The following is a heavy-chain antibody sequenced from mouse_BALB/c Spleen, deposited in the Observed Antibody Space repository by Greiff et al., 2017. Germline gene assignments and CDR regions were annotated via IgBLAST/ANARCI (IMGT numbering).Heavy chain of an antibody. D-gene: IGHD1-1*01. CDR1: GYTFTSYT. CDR3: ARLDGSGAY. V-gene: IGHV1S26*01. CDR2: INPSSGYT. J-gene: IGHJ3*01. Sequence: QVQLQQPGAELVKPGAPVKMSCKASGYTFTSYTMHWVKQRPGQGLEWIGYINPSSGYTNYNQKFKDKATLTADKSSSTAYMQLSSLTSEDSAVYYCARLDGSGAYWGQGTLVTVSA.